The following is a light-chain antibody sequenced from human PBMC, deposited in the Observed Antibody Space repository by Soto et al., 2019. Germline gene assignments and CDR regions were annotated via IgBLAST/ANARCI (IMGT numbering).Light chain of an antibody. CDR3: QQYGSSSIT. CDR2: VAS. V-gene: IGKV3-20*01. CDR1: QSVSSSY. Sequence: EIGLTQSPGTLSLSPGERATLSCRASQSVSSSYLAWYQQKPGQAPRLLIYVASSRATGIPDRFSGSGSGTDFTLTISRLEPEDFAVYYCQQYGSSSITFGQGTRLEIK. J-gene: IGKJ5*01.